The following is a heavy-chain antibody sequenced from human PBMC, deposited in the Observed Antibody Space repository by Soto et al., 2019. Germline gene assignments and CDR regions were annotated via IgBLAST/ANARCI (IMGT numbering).Heavy chain of an antibody. CDR3: ASVTPRYYYGMDV. CDR1: GGSISSGDYY. J-gene: IGHJ6*02. CDR2: IYYSGST. Sequence: SETLSLTCTVSGGSISSGDYYWSWIRQPPGKGLEWIGYIYYSGSTYYNPSLKSRVTISVDTSKNQFSLKLSSVTAADTAVYYCASVTPRYYYGMDVWGQGTTVTVSS. D-gene: IGHD2-21*02. V-gene: IGHV4-30-4*01.